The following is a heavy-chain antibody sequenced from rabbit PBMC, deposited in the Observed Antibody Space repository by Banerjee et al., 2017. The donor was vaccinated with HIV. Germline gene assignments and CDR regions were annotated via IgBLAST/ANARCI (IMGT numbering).Heavy chain of an antibody. Sequence: QSLEESGGDLVKPGASLTLTCTASGFSFSSSYYMCWVRQAPGKGLEWIACIYTGYSGSTYYASWAKGRFTISKTSSTTVTLQMTSLTAADTATYFCARGGSIISDYLGFNLWGQGTLVTVS. V-gene: IGHV1S40*01. D-gene: IGHD1-1*01. CDR2: IYTGYSGST. CDR1: GFSFSSSYY. J-gene: IGHJ4*01. CDR3: ARGGSIISDYLGFNL.